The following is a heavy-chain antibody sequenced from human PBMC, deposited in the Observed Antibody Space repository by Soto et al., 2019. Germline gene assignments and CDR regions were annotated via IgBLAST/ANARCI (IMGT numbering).Heavy chain of an antibody. CDR1: RFTFSRYE. CDR3: ASDRGDATGSVVGAFEF. CDR2: ISSSGTSI. J-gene: IGHJ4*01. D-gene: IGHD1-26*01. Sequence: GRTLRFSCAASRFTFSRYEMNLVRQAPGKWLKWVDSISSSGTSIYYADSVKGRFSISRDNDKNSAYLAMNSLRVDDTAAYHSASDRGDATGSVVGAFEFWGNGTRVT. V-gene: IGHV3-48*03.